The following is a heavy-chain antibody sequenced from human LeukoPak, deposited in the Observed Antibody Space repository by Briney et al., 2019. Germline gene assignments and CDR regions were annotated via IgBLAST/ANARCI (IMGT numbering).Heavy chain of an antibody. D-gene: IGHD3-10*01. J-gene: IGHJ6*02. CDR2: ISSSNTI. V-gene: IGHV3-48*01. CDR3: AKGRESYGSGSFGYYGMDV. Sequence: GGSPRLSCAASGFTFSSYSMNWVRQAPGKGLEWVSYISSSNTIYYADSVKGRFTISRDNAKNSLYLQMNSLRAEDTAVYYCAKGRESYGSGSFGYYGMDVWGQGTTVTVSS. CDR1: GFTFSSYS.